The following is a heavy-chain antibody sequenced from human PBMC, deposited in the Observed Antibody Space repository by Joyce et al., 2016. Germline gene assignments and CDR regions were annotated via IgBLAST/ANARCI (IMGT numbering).Heavy chain of an antibody. D-gene: IGHD6-25*01. CDR2: ISYDGIDK. J-gene: IGHJ4*02. V-gene: IGHV3-30*18. CDR1: GLTLSNYG. CDR3: AKILTATYSSGWFLDY. Sequence: QVQLVESGGGVVQPGRSLRLSCAASGLTLSNYGVHWVRQAPGKGLEWVEVISYDGIDKYYADSVKGRFTISRDNSKNTVFLEMNSLRTEDTAVYYGAKILTATYSSGWFLDYWGQGTLVTVSS.